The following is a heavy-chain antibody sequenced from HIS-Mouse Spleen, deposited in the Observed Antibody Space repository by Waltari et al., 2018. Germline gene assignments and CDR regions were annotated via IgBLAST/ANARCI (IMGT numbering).Heavy chain of an antibody. Sequence: QLQLQESGPGLVKPSETLSLTCTVSGGSISSSSYYLGWIRQPPGKGLEWIGGIYYSGRNYHHPALKSRVTISVDTSKNQFSLKLSSVTAADTAVYYCAREIPYSSSWYDWYFDLWGRGTLVTVSS. V-gene: IGHV4-39*07. CDR3: AREIPYSSSWYDWYFDL. CDR1: GGSISSSSYY. D-gene: IGHD6-13*01. J-gene: IGHJ2*01. CDR2: IYYSGRN.